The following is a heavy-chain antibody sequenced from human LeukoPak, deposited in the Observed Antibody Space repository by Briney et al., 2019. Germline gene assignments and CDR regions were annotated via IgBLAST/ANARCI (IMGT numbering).Heavy chain of an antibody. CDR2: IYYSGST. V-gene: IGHV4-59*01. CDR1: GGSISNKY. Sequence: SETLSLTCTVSGGSISNKYWSWIRQPPGKGLEWIGYIYYSGSTNYNPSLKSRVTISVDTSKNQFSLKLNSVTAADTAVYYCARVSGYDWESFYDYWGQGTLVTVSS. D-gene: IGHD5-12*01. CDR3: ARVSGYDWESFYDY. J-gene: IGHJ4*02.